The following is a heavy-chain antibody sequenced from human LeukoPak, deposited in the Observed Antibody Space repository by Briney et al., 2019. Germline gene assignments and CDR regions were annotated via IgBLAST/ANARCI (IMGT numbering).Heavy chain of an antibody. Sequence: KPSETLSLTCAVYGGSFSGYYWSWIRQPPGKGLEWIGEINHSGSTNYNPSLKSRVTISVDTSKNQFSLKLSSVTAADTAVYYCARTYCSGGSCYHTSAFAPWGQGTLVTVSS. CDR1: GGSFSGYY. J-gene: IGHJ5*02. CDR2: INHSGST. V-gene: IGHV4-34*01. CDR3: ARTYCSGGSCYHTSAFAP. D-gene: IGHD2-15*01.